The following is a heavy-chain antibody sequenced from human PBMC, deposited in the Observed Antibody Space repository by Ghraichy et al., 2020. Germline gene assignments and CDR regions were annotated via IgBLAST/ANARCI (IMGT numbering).Heavy chain of an antibody. J-gene: IGHJ6*02. CDR3: ARDPGDYYFYGMDV. D-gene: IGHD1-1*01. CDR2: IYYTGTT. Sequence: SETLSLTCTVSGGSISSRTYCWGWLRQPPGKGLEWIGNIYYTGTTYHNPSLKSRVTISIDTSKNQFSLKLSSVTAADTAVYYCARDPGDYYFYGMDVWGQGTTVTVS. CDR1: GGSISSRTYC. V-gene: IGHV4-39*07.